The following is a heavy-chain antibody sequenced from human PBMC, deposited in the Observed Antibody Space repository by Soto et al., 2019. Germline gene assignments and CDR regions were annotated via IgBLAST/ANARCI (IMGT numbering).Heavy chain of an antibody. CDR1: GGSISSSSYY. D-gene: IGHD3-9*01. J-gene: IGHJ4*02. CDR2: IYYSGST. CDR3: ARSDILTGYYFDY. V-gene: IGHV4-39*01. Sequence: SETLSLTCTVSGGSISSSSYYWGWIRQPPGKGLEWIGSIYYSGSTYYNPSLKSRVTISVDTSKNQFSLKLSSVTAADTAVYYCARSDILTGYYFDYWGQGTLVTVSS.